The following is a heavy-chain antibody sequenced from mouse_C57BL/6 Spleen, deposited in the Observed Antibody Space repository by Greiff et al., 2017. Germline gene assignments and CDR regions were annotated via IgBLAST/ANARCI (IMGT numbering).Heavy chain of an antibody. CDR1: GFTFSSYG. J-gene: IGHJ1*03. Sequence: EVKLMESGGDLVKPGGSLKLSCAASGFTFSSYGMSWVRQTPDKRLEWVATISSGGSYTYYPASVKGRFTISRDNAKNTLYLQMSSLKSEDTAMYYCARDYGSRYWYFDVWGTGTTVTVSS. CDR3: ARDYGSRYWYFDV. V-gene: IGHV5-6*01. CDR2: ISSGGSYT. D-gene: IGHD1-1*01.